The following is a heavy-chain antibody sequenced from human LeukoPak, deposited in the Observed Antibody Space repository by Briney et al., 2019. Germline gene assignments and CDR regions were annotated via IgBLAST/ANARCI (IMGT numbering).Heavy chain of an antibody. CDR2: IIPIFGTA. V-gene: IGHV1-69*13. J-gene: IGHJ6*02. CDR3: ARESSSSWYYHYYYGMDV. Sequence: SVKVSCKASGGTFSSYAISWVRQAPGQGLEWMGGIIPIFGTANYAQEFQGRVTITADESTSTAYMELSSLRSEDTAVYYCARESSSSWYYHYYYGMDVWGQGTTVTVSS. D-gene: IGHD6-13*01. CDR1: GGTFSSYA.